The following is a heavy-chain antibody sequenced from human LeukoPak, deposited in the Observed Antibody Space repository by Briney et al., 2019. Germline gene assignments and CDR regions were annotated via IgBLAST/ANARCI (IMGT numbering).Heavy chain of an antibody. CDR2: ISSSSSYI. Sequence: GGSLRLSCVASGFTFRDYYMSWIRRAPGKGLEWVSYISSSSSYIDYADSVKGRFTISRDNAKNSLHLQMNSLRDEDTAVYYCARASFWFDYSGYYFDYWGQGTLVTVSS. V-gene: IGHV3-11*06. J-gene: IGHJ4*02. CDR1: GFTFRDYY. CDR3: ARASFWFDYSGYYFDY. D-gene: IGHD2-15*01.